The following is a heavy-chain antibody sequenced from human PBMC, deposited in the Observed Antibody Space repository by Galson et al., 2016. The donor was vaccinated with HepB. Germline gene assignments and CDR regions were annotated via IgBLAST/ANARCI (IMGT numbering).Heavy chain of an antibody. CDR3: ARIHYDVLTGYSYDY. CDR2: IFANGEK. CDR1: GFSLSNTRMA. D-gene: IGHD3-9*01. J-gene: IGHJ4*02. Sequence: PALVKPTQTLTLTCTVSGFSLSNTRMAVSWIRQPPGKALEWLAHIFANGEKSYSTSLESRLSISKDTSESQVVLTMINMDPVDTATYFCARIHYDVLTGYSYDYWGQGILVTVSS. V-gene: IGHV2-26*01.